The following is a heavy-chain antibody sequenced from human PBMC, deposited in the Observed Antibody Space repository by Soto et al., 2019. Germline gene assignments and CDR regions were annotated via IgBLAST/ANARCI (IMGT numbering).Heavy chain of an antibody. D-gene: IGHD2-2*01. CDR2: IYTSGST. J-gene: IGHJ4*02. CDR3: ARACSSNSCHDVFDY. CDR1: GGSISSYY. V-gene: IGHV4-4*07. Sequence: QVQLQESGPGLLKPSETLSLTCTVSGGSISSYYWSWIRQPAGKGLEWIGRIYTSGSTNYNPSLKSRVTMSVDTSKNQFSLKLSSVTAADTAVYYCARACSSNSCHDVFDYWGQGTLVTVSS.